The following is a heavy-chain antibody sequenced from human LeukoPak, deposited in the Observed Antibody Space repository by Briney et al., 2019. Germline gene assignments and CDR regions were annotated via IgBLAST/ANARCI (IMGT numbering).Heavy chain of an antibody. Sequence: SVKVSCKASGGTFSSYAISWVRQAPGQGLEWMGGTIPIFGTANYAQKFQGRVTITADESTSTAYMELSSLRSEDTAVYYCARDRGSTAMVYVNYFDYWGQGTLVTASS. CDR1: GGTFSSYA. CDR2: TIPIFGTA. V-gene: IGHV1-69*01. J-gene: IGHJ4*02. D-gene: IGHD5-18*01. CDR3: ARDRGSTAMVYVNYFDY.